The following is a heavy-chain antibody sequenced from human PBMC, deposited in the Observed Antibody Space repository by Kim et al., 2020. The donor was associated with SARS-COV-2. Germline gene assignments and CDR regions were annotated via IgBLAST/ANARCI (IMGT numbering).Heavy chain of an antibody. D-gene: IGHD2-15*01. CDR3: ARLAKYCSGGSCYPTPWNWFDP. Sequence: GESLQISCKGSGYSFTSYWIGWVRQMPGKGLEWMGIIYPGDSDTRYSPSFQGQVTISADKSISTAYLQWSSLKASDTAMYFCARLAKYCSGGSCYPTPWNWFDPWGQGTLVTVSS. V-gene: IGHV5-51*01. CDR1: GYSFTSYW. CDR2: IYPGDSDT. J-gene: IGHJ5*02.